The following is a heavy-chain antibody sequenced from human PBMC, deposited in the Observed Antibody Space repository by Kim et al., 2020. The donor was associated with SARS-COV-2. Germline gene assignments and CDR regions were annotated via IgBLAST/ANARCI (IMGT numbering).Heavy chain of an antibody. V-gene: IGHV4-34*01. CDR3: ARGLMMALDY. Sequence: STNYTPSLKSRVTISVDTSKNQFSLKLSSVTAADTAVYYCARGLMMALDYWGQGTLVIVSS. D-gene: IGHD3-16*01. CDR2: ST. J-gene: IGHJ4*02.